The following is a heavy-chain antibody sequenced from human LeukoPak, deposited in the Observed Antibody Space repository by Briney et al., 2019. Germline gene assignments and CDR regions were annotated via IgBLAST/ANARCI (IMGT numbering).Heavy chain of an antibody. J-gene: IGHJ4*02. D-gene: IGHD4-11*01. CDR2: IYTSGST. CDR1: GFTISSDSKY. V-gene: IGHV4-61*02. CDR3: ARDAHYSSYYDY. Sequence: KPSETLTLTCTASGFTISSDSKYWSCNPQPTGLGLDWIGRIYTSGSTNYNPSLKSRITISVDTSKDQFSMKLSSVTAAGTAVYYCARDAHYSSYYDYWGQGTLVTVSS.